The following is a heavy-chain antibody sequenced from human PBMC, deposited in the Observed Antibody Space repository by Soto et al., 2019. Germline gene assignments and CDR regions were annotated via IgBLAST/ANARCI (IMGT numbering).Heavy chain of an antibody. CDR3: ARDRAALEGYYYGMDV. CDR1: GYTFTGYY. V-gene: IGHV1-2*02. CDR2: INPNSGGT. Sequence: ASVKVSCKASGYTFTGYYMHWVRQAPGQGLEWMGWINPNSGGTNYAQKFQGRVTTTRDTSISTAYMELSRLRSDDTAVYYCARDRAALEGYYYGMDVWGQGTTVTVSS. J-gene: IGHJ6*02. D-gene: IGHD1-1*01.